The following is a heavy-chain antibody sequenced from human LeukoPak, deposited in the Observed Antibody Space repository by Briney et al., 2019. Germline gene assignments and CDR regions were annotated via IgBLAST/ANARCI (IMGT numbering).Heavy chain of an antibody. CDR1: GGSISSGDYY. V-gene: IGHV4-30-4*01. CDR2: IYYIGST. Sequence: PSETLSLTRTVSGGSISSGDYYWSWIRQPPGKGLEWIGYIYYIGSTYYNPSLKSRVTISVDTSKNQFSLKLSSVTAADTAVYYCARDTAYYGSGTSGFDYWGQGTLVTVSS. D-gene: IGHD3-10*01. CDR3: ARDTAYYGSGTSGFDY. J-gene: IGHJ4*02.